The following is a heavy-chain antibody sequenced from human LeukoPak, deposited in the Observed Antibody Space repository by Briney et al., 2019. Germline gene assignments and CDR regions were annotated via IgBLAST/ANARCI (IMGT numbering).Heavy chain of an antibody. J-gene: IGHJ3*02. Sequence: GESLQISSKASGHIFTNYWIAWVRQMPGKGLEWMGIIYPGDSDSRYSPSFQGHVTISADKSISTAYLQWSSLKASDTAMYYCARHGVDGYNGAFDIWGQGTMVTVSS. D-gene: IGHD5-24*01. CDR2: IYPGDSDS. CDR3: ARHGVDGYNGAFDI. V-gene: IGHV5-51*01. CDR1: GHIFTNYW.